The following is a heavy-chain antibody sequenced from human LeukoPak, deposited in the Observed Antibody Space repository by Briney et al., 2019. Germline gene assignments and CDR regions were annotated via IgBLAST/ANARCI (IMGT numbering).Heavy chain of an antibody. CDR1: GFTFSSNG. D-gene: IGHD3-22*01. CDR2: ISGSGDKT. CDR3: AKTNGYYDL. Sequence: GGSLRLSCAASGFTFSSNGMSWVRKAPGKGLEWVSSISGSGDKTYYADSVKGRFTISRDNSKSTMYLQMDSLRAEDTAVYHCAKTNGYYDLWGQGTLVIVSS. V-gene: IGHV3-23*01. J-gene: IGHJ4*02.